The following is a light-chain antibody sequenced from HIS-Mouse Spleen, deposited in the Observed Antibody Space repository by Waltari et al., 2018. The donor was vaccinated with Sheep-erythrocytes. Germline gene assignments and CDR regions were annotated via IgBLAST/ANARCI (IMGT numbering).Light chain of an antibody. CDR1: SSDVGGYNY. CDR3: CSYAGSYNHV. CDR2: DVS. J-gene: IGLJ1*01. Sequence: QSALTQPRSVSGSPGQSVTISCPGTSSDVGGYNYVSWYQQHPGKAPKLMIYDVSKRPSGVPDRVSGSKSGNTASLTISGLQAEDEADYYCCSYAGSYNHVFATGTKVTVL. V-gene: IGLV2-11*01.